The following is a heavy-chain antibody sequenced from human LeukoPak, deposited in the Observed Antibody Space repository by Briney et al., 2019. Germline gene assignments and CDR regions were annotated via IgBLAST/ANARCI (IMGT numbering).Heavy chain of an antibody. D-gene: IGHD4-17*01. Sequence: PSETLSLTCAVSGGSFSDYYWTWIRQPPGKGLEWIGEINHSGSANYNPSLMSRVTISLDTSKNHFSLNLSSVTAADTAVYYCARGQGTVTTHWGQGTLVTVSS. CDR2: INHSGSA. V-gene: IGHV4-34*01. CDR3: ARGQGTVTTH. J-gene: IGHJ4*02. CDR1: GGSFSDYY.